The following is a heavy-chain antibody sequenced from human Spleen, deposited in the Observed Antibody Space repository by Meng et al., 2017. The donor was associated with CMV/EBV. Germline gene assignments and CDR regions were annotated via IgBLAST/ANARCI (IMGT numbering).Heavy chain of an antibody. Sequence: TLYLTCAVYGGSFSGYYWSWIRQSPGKGLEWIGEINHSGSTNYNPSLKSRVTISVDTSKTQFSLKLSSVTAADTAVYYCAGSDFDCWGQGTLVTVSS. J-gene: IGHJ4*02. CDR1: GGSFSGYY. V-gene: IGHV4-34*01. CDR3: AGSDFDC. CDR2: INHSGST.